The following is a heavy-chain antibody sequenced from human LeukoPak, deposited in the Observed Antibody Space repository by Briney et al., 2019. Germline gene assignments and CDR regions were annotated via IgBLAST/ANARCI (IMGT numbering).Heavy chain of an antibody. CDR3: ARPKPQRGGNKNAFDI. D-gene: IGHD3-16*01. V-gene: IGHV4-61*02. CDR1: GGSISSGSYY. J-gene: IGHJ3*02. CDR2: IYTSGST. Sequence: SETLSLTCTVSGGSISSGSYYWSWIRQPAGKGLEWIGRIYTSGSTNYNPSLKSRVTISVDTSKNQFSLKLSSVTAADTAVYYCARPKPQRGGNKNAFDIWGQGTMVTVSS.